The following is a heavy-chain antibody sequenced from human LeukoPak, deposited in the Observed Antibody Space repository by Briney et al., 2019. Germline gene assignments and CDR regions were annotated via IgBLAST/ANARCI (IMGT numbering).Heavy chain of an antibody. CDR1: GYTFTGYY. CDR2: INPNSGGT. CDR3: AREAVDIVATTYDY. Sequence: ASVKVSCKASGYTFTGYYMHWVRQAPGQGLEWMGWINPNSGGTNYAQKFQGWVTMTRDTSISTAYMELSRLRSDDTAVYYCAREAVDIVATTYDYWGQGTLVTVSS. D-gene: IGHD5-12*01. J-gene: IGHJ4*02. V-gene: IGHV1-2*04.